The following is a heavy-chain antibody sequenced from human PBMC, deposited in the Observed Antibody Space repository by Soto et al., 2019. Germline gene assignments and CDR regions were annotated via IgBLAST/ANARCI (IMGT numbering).Heavy chain of an antibody. J-gene: IGHJ6*02. CDR2: INHSGST. D-gene: IGHD3-22*01. V-gene: IGHV4-34*01. CDR1: GGSFSGYY. CDR3: ARGAYDSSGSDYYYGMDV. Sequence: SETLSLTCSVYGGSFSGYYWSWIRQPPGKGLEWIGEINHSGSTNYNPSLKSRVTISVDTSKNQFSLKLSSVIAADTAVYYCARGAYDSSGSDYYYGMDVWGQGTTVT.